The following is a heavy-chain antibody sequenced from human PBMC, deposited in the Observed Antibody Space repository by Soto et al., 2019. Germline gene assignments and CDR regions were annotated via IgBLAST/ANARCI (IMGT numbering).Heavy chain of an antibody. CDR3: ARGYRTSWYWFDL. J-gene: IGHJ2*01. V-gene: IGHV4-61*01. CDR1: AGSVSGDTHY. CDR2: IDNSGST. D-gene: IGHD6-13*01. Sequence: QAQLQESGPGPVKPSETLSLTCTVSAGSVSGDTHYWSWIRQPPGKGLEWIGYIDNSGSTNYNPSLKSRVTISVDTSKNQFSLKLSSVTAADTAVYYCARGYRTSWYWFDLWGRGTLVTVSS.